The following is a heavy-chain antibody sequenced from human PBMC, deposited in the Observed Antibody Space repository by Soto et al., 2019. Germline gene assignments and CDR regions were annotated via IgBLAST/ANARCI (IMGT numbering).Heavy chain of an antibody. Sequence: GGSLRLSCAASGFTFSNAWLNWVRQAPGKGLEWVGRIKSKTDGGTTNYAAPVKGRFTISRDDSKNTLYLQMNSLRAEDTAVYYCARVGSSWSFDYWGQGTLVTVSS. D-gene: IGHD6-13*01. V-gene: IGHV3-15*07. CDR2: IKSKTDGGTT. J-gene: IGHJ4*02. CDR3: ARVGSSWSFDY. CDR1: GFTFSNAW.